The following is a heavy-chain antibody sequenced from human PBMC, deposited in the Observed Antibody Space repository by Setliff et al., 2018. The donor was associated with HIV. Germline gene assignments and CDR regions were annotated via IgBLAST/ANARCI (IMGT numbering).Heavy chain of an antibody. CDR1: GFSISSDGFY. J-gene: IGHJ4*02. D-gene: IGHD2-2*01. CDR3: ASRVPAARHFDY. Sequence: PSETLSLTCTLSGFSISSDGFYWNWIRQRPGKGLEWIGYIFGSGITYYNPSLKSRLRISIDTSANQFSVELSSVTAADTALYFCASRVPAARHFDYWGQGTLVTVSS. V-gene: IGHV4-31*03. CDR2: IFGSGIT.